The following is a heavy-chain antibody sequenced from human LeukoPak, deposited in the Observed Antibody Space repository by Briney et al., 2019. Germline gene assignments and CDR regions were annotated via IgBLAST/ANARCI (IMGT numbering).Heavy chain of an antibody. V-gene: IGHV3-21*01. CDR3: SGSYSYYYAMHV. J-gene: IGHJ6*02. CDR2: ISSGSDYI. Sequence: NPGGSLRLSCAASGFPFNTYSMNWVRQAPGKGLEWVSSISSGSDYIYYADSVKGRFTISRDNAKSSVHLQMSSLRAGGTAVYYCSGSYSYYYAMHVWGQGTTVTVSS. CDR1: GFPFNTYS.